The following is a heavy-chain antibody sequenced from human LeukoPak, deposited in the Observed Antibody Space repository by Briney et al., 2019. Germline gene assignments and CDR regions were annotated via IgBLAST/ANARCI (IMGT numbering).Heavy chain of an antibody. D-gene: IGHD4-17*01. CDR3: ASGSYYGDWYYFDY. CDR2: INHSGST. V-gene: IGHV4-34*01. J-gene: IGHJ4*02. Sequence: SETLSLTCAVYGGSFSGYYWSWIRQPPGKGLDWIGEINHSGSTNYNPSLKSRVTISVDTSKSQFSLKLSSVTAADTAVYYCASGSYYGDWYYFDYWGQGTLVTVSS. CDR1: GGSFSGYY.